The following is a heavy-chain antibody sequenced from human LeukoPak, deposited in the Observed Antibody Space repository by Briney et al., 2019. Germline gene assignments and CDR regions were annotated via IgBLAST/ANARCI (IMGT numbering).Heavy chain of an antibody. J-gene: IGHJ5*02. CDR3: ASWSGYFNWFDP. V-gene: IGHV4-39*07. D-gene: IGHD3-3*01. CDR1: GGSISSSSYY. CDR2: IYYSRST. Sequence: PSETLSLTCTVSGGSISSSSYYWGWIRQPPGKGLEWIGSIYYSRSTYYNPSLKSRVTISVDTSKNQFSLKLSSVTAADTAVYYCASWSGYFNWFDPWGQGTLVTVSS.